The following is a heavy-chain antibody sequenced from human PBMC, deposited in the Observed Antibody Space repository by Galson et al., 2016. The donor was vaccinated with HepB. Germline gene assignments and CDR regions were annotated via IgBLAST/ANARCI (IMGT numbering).Heavy chain of an antibody. CDR3: ARDLVYPGDYGKYHYYGMDV. Sequence: SLRLSCAASGFTFSSFEMNWVRQAPGKGLEWLSYISSSGTTIYYADSVKGRFTISRDNARNSLCLQMNSLRVEDTAVYYCARDLVYPGDYGKYHYYGMDVWGQGTTVTVSS. CDR1: GFTFSSFE. J-gene: IGHJ6*02. D-gene: IGHD4-17*01. V-gene: IGHV3-48*03. CDR2: ISSSGTTI.